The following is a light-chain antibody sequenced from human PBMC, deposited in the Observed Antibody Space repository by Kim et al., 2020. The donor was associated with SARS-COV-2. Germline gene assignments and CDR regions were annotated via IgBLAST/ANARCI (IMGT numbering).Light chain of an antibody. CDR3: AAWDDSLSGVL. CDR2: RNN. CDR1: SSNIGSNY. Sequence: GQGVTISCSGSSSNIGSNYVYWYQQFPGTAPKILIYRNNQRPSGVPDRFSGSKSGTSASLAISGLRSEDEADYYCAAWDDSLSGVLFGGGTQLTVL. J-gene: IGLJ2*01. V-gene: IGLV1-47*01.